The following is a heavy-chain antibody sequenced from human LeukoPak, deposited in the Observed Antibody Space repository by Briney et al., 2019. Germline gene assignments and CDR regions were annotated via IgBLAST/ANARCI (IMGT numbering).Heavy chain of an antibody. CDR3: ARGGLKWELLPARARKSYYFDY. D-gene: IGHD1-26*01. CDR1: GGSFSGFY. Sequence: SETLSLTCAVYGGSFSGFYWSWIRQPPGKGLEWIGEINHSGGTKYNPSLKSRVTISLDTSKNQFSLKLSSVTAADTAIYYCARGGLKWELLPARARKSYYFDYWGQGTLVTVSS. CDR2: INHSGGT. J-gene: IGHJ4*02. V-gene: IGHV4-34*01.